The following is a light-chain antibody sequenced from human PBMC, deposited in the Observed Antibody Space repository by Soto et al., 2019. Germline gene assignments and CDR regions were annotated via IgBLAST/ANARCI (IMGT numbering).Light chain of an antibody. CDR3: SSYAGANSVV. J-gene: IGLJ2*01. CDR2: EVS. V-gene: IGLV2-8*01. Sequence: QSALTQPPSASGSPGQSVTISCTGMSSDVGGYNYVSWYQQHPGKAPKLMIYEVSKRPSGVPDRFSGSKSGNTASLTVSGLQAEDEAYYYCSSYAGANSVVFGGGTKVTVL. CDR1: SSDVGGYNY.